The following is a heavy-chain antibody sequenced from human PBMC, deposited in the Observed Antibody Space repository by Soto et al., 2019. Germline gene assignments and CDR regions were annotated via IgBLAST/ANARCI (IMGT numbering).Heavy chain of an antibody. CDR3: AVRGKYYDILTGYYDAFDI. V-gene: IGHV1-8*01. J-gene: IGHJ3*02. CDR2: MNPNSGNT. Sequence: GASVKVSCKASGYTFTSYDINWVRQATGQGLEWMGWMNPNSGNTGYAQKFQGRVTMTRTTSISTAYMELSSLRSEDTAVYYCAVRGKYYDILTGYYDAFDIWGQGTMVTVSS. D-gene: IGHD3-9*01. CDR1: GYTFTSYD.